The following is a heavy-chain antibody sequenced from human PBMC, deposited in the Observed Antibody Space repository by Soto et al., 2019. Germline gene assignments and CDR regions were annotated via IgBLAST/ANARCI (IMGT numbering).Heavy chain of an antibody. CDR2: INAGNGNT. J-gene: IGHJ5*02. Sequence: ASVKVSCKASGYTFTSYAMHWVRQAPGQRLEWMGWINAGNGNTKYSQKFQGRVTITRDTSASTAYMELSSLRSEDTAVYYCARSRGLLWFGEFPQPWGQGTLVTVSS. CDR1: GYTFTSYA. V-gene: IGHV1-3*01. D-gene: IGHD3-10*01. CDR3: ARSRGLLWFGEFPQP.